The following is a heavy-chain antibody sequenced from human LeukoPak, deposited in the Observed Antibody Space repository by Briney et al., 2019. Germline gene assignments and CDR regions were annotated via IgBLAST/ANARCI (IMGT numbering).Heavy chain of an antibody. Sequence: GGSLRLSCAASGFTFSSYRMNWVRQAPGKGLEWVSSISSSSLYIYYADSVKGRFTISRDNAKNSLYLQMNSLRAEDTAVYYCARGVHYDILTGYSDRGYYFDYWGQGTLVTVSS. D-gene: IGHD3-9*01. V-gene: IGHV3-21*01. J-gene: IGHJ4*02. CDR1: GFTFSSYR. CDR3: ARGVHYDILTGYSDRGYYFDY. CDR2: ISSSSLYI.